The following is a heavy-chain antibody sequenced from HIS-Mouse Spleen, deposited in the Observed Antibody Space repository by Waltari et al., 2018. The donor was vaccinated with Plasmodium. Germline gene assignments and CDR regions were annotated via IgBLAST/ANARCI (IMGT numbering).Heavy chain of an antibody. D-gene: IGHD6-6*01. J-gene: IGHJ4*02. Sequence: QVQLVQSGAEVKKPGASVKVSCKASGYTFTGYYMHWVRQAPGQGLEWRGWIKPNSGGTNYAQKFQGRVTMTRDTSISTAYMELSRLRSDDTAGYYCARFEYSSSSDSSYWGQGTLVTVSS. CDR1: GYTFTGYY. CDR3: ARFEYSSSSDSSY. CDR2: IKPNSGGT. V-gene: IGHV1-2*02.